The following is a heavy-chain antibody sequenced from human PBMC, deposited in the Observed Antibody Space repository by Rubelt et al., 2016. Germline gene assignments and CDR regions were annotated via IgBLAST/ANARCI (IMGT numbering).Heavy chain of an antibody. J-gene: IGHJ4*02. CDR3: ARVGERLDY. Sequence: SYSMNWVRQAPGKGLEWVSSISSSSSYIYYADSVKGRFPISRNNAKNSLYLQMNSLRAADTAVYYSARVGERLDYWGQGTLVTVSS. CDR2: ISSSSSYI. CDR1: SYS. V-gene: IGHV3-21*01. D-gene: IGHD1-26*01.